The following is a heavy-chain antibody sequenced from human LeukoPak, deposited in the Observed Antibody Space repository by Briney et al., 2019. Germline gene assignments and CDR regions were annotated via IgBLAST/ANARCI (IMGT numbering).Heavy chain of an antibody. CDR2: INPNSGGT. CDR3: ARGSSWYALVYFQH. Sequence: GASVKVSCKASGYTFTGYYMHWVRQAPGQGLEWMGWINPNSGGTNYAQKFQGRVTMTRDTSISTAYMELSRLRSDDTAVYYCARGSSWYALVYFQHWGQGTLVTVSS. D-gene: IGHD6-13*01. J-gene: IGHJ1*01. CDR1: GYTFTGYY. V-gene: IGHV1-2*02.